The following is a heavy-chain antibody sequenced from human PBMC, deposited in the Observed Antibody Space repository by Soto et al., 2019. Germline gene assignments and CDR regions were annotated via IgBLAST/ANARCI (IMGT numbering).Heavy chain of an antibody. D-gene: IGHD1-1*01. CDR1: GFSFSFASHA. CDR3: AKRAAGTGAYLDS. J-gene: IGHJ4*02. V-gene: IGHV3-30-3*02. Sequence: QVQLVESGGGVVQPGRSLRLSCVASGFSFSFASHALNWVRQAPGKGLEWVAVISFYGGNKFYADSVKGRFTISRDNSKNTLYLEMSSFRPDDTAVYYCAKRAAGTGAYLDSSGQGTLVSVSS. CDR2: ISFYGGNK.